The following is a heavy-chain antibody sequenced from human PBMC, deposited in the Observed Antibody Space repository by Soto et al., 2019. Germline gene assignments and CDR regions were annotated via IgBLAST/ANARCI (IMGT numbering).Heavy chain of an antibody. CDR1: GFTLGDYW. J-gene: IGHJ4*02. V-gene: IGHV3-74*01. Sequence: EVQLVESGGGLIQPGGSLKLSCTASGFTLGDYWMHWVRQIPGKGLVWVSRINKDGSVTNYAESVTGRFTISRDNAKNTLFLQMTSLRADDTAVYYCARDISNGYISYWGQGTLVTVSS. CDR3: ARDISNGYISY. CDR2: INKDGSVT. D-gene: IGHD5-12*01.